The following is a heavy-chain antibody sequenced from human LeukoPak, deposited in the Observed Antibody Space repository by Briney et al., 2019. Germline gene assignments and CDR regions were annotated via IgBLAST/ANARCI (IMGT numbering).Heavy chain of an antibody. V-gene: IGHV4-39*01. J-gene: IGHJ6*02. CDR2: IYYSGST. Sequence: SETLSLTCTVSGGSISSSGYYWGWIRQPPGKGLEWIGSIYYSGSTYYNPSLKSRVTISVDTSKNQFSLKLSSLTAADTAVYYCARLYQLLYRCYYYGMDVWGQGTTVTVSS. D-gene: IGHD2-2*02. CDR3: ARLYQLLYRCYYYGMDV. CDR1: GGSISSSGYY.